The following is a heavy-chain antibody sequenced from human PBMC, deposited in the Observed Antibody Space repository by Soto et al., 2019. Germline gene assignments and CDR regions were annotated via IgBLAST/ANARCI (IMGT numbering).Heavy chain of an antibody. CDR3: ARGGVQPVDY. Sequence: EVQLVESGGGLVQPGGSLRLSCAASGFTFGSYWMHWVRQAPGEGLLWVSDISTDGSTTRYADSVKGRFTISRDNAKNTLYLQMNSLRAEDTAVYFCARGGVQPVDYWGQGTLVTVSS. J-gene: IGHJ4*02. D-gene: IGHD6-13*01. V-gene: IGHV3-74*01. CDR1: GFTFGSYW. CDR2: ISTDGSTT.